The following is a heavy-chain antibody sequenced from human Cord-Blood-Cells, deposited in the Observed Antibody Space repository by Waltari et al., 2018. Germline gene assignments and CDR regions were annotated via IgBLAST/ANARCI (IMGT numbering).Heavy chain of an antibody. D-gene: IGHD3-3*01. Sequence: QITLKESGPTLVKPTQTLTLTCTFSGFSLSTSGVGVGWIRQPPGTALEWLALICWDDDKRYSPSLKSRLTITKDTSKNQVVLTMTNMDPVDTATYYCAHSQGYYDFWSGYYFDYWGQGTLVTVSS. J-gene: IGHJ4*02. V-gene: IGHV2-5*02. CDR2: ICWDDDK. CDR3: AHSQGYYDFWSGYYFDY. CDR1: GFSLSTSGVG.